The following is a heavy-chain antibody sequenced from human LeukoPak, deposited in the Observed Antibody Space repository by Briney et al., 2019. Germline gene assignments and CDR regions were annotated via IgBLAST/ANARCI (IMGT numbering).Heavy chain of an antibody. D-gene: IGHD1-14*01. V-gene: IGHV1-69*04. CDR1: GGTFSSYA. J-gene: IGHJ5*02. CDR2: IIPILGIA. CDR3: ARALPGKGWFDP. Sequence: SVKVSCKASGGTFSSYAISWVRQAPGQGLEWMGRIIPILGIANYAQKFQGRVTITADKSTSTAYMELSSLRSEDTAVYYCARALPGKGWFDPWGQGTLVTVSS.